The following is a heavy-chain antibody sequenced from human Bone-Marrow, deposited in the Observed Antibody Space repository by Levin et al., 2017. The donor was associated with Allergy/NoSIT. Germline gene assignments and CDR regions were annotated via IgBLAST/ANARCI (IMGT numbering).Heavy chain of an antibody. CDR1: GFTFSSYA. J-gene: IGHJ3*01. CDR2: ILNSDTT. V-gene: IGHV3-23*01. CDR3: AKSHDGYHWGGASDV. D-gene: IGHD3-16*01. Sequence: PGGSLRLSCAASGFTFSSYAMKWVRQAPGKGLEWVSSILNSDTTYYADSVKGRFTVSRDKNRNMLYLQMNSLRAEDTALYYCAKSHDGYHWGGASDVWGQGTMVTVSP.